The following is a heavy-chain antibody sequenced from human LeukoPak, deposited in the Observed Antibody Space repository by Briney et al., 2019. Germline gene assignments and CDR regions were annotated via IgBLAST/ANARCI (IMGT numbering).Heavy chain of an antibody. V-gene: IGHV1-2*02. CDR1: GYTFTGYY. D-gene: IGHD2-2*01. CDR2: INPNSGGT. Sequence: ASVKVSCKASGYTFTGYYMHWVRQAPGQGLEWMGWINPNSGGTNYAQKFQGRVTMTRDTSISTAYMELSRLRSDDTAVYYCASRRRYCSSTSCLGSWFDPWGQGTLVTVSS. J-gene: IGHJ5*02. CDR3: ASRRRYCSSTSCLGSWFDP.